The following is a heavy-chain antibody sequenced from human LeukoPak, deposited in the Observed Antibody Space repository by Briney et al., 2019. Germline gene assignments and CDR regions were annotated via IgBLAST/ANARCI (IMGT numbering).Heavy chain of an antibody. V-gene: IGHV3-21*01. CDR1: GFIFSDYN. CDR3: ARSLQLEN. D-gene: IGHD1-1*01. CDR2: ISGLSSYI. Sequence: GGSLRLSCAASGFIFSDYNMNWVRQAPGKGLEWVSSISGLSSYIYYADSVKGRFTISRDNAKNSLYLQLNSLRAEDTALYYCARSLQLENWGQGTLVTVSS. J-gene: IGHJ4*02.